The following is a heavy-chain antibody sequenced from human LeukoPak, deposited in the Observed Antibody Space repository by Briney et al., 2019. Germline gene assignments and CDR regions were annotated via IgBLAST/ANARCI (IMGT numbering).Heavy chain of an antibody. J-gene: IGHJ4*02. CDR1: GGSFSGYY. CDR3: ARTSGSYFDY. D-gene: IGHD1-26*01. Sequence: SETLSLTCAVYGGSFSGYYWSWIRQPPGKGLEWIGRFYTSGSTNYNPSLKSRVTMSVDTSKNQFSLKLTSVTAADTAVYYCARTSGSYFDYWGQGSLVTVSS. CDR2: FYTSGST. V-gene: IGHV4-59*10.